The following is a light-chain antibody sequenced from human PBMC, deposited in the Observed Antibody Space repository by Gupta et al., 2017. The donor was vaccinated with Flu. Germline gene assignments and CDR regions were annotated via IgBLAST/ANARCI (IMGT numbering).Light chain of an antibody. J-gene: IGLJ3*02. V-gene: IGLV2-18*02. CDR2: EVR. CDR1: SSDVGIYNV. CDR3: SSYTNDDTWV. Sequence: VTSSCTGSSSDVGIYNVVSWYQQPPGTAPKLIISEVRSRPSGVPGRLSGSKSGNTASLTISGLQAEDEADYYCSSYTNDDTWVFGGGTKLTVL.